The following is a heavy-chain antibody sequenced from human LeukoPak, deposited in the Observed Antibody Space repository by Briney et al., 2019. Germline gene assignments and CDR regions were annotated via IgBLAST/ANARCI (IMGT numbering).Heavy chain of an antibody. J-gene: IGHJ4*02. CDR3: ARDSGSYRFDY. Sequence: SETLSLTCTVSGGSISGYYWTWIRQTPGKGLEWIGYIYYRGSINYNPSLKSRATISIDTSKNQFSLRLSSVTAADTAVYYCARDSGSYRFDYWGQGTLVTVSS. V-gene: IGHV4-59*01. D-gene: IGHD1-26*01. CDR1: GGSISGYY. CDR2: IYYRGSI.